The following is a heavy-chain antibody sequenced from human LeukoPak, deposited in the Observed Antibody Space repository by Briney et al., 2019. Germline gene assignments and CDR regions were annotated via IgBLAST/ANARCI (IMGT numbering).Heavy chain of an antibody. CDR2: INHSXST. CDR1: GGSFSGYY. CDR3: ARGRYYYGSGSYYPTRNWFDP. Sequence: VYGGSFSGYYWSXIRQPPGKGLEWIGEINHSXSTNYNPSLKSRVTISVDTSKNQFSLKLSSVTAADTAVYYCARGRYYYGSGSYYPTRNWFDPWGQGTLVTVSS. J-gene: IGHJ5*02. D-gene: IGHD3-10*01. V-gene: IGHV4-34*01.